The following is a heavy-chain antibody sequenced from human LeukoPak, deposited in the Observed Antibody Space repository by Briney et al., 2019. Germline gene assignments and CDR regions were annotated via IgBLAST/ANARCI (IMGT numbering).Heavy chain of an antibody. Sequence: GASVKVSCKASGYPFTSYGISWVRQAPGQGLEWMGWISTYNGNTNCEQKFQDRVTMTTDTSTSTAYMELRSLRSDDTAVYYCVRDCSGGSCYSLHWGQGTMVTVSP. CDR1: GYPFTSYG. CDR3: VRDCSGGSCYSLH. D-gene: IGHD2-15*01. J-gene: IGHJ3*01. V-gene: IGHV1-18*01. CDR2: ISTYNGNT.